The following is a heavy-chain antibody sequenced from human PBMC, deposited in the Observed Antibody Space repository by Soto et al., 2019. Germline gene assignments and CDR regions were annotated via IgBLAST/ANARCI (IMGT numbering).Heavy chain of an antibody. CDR1: GYSFTNYW. J-gene: IGHJ5*02. D-gene: IGHD6-25*01. Sequence: PGESLKISCKASGYSFTNYWIGWVRQMPGKGLEWMGIIYPGDSDTRYSPSFQSQVTISADKSISTAYLQWSSLKASDTAMYYCARRHIAASGIDTWFAPWGQGTLVTVS. V-gene: IGHV5-51*03. CDR2: IYPGDSDT. CDR3: ARRHIAASGIDTWFAP.